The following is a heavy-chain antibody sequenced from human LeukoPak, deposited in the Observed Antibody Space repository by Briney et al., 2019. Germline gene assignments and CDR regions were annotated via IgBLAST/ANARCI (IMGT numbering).Heavy chain of an antibody. V-gene: IGHV4-30-4*01. CDR2: IYYSGST. Sequence: PSETLSLTCTVSGGSISSGDYYWSWIRQPPGKGLVWIGYIYYSGSTYYNPSLKSRVTISVDTSKNQFSLKLSSVTAADTAVYYCARNYYDSSGYPALRYWGQGTLVTVSS. CDR1: GGSISSGDYY. CDR3: ARNYYDSSGYPALRY. D-gene: IGHD3-22*01. J-gene: IGHJ4*02.